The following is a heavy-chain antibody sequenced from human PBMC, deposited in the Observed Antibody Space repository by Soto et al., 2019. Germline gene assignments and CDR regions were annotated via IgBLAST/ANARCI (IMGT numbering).Heavy chain of an antibody. CDR2: IYYSGST. J-gene: IGHJ2*01. Sequence: QVQLQESGPGLVKPSQTLSLTCTVSGGSISSGGYYWSWIRQHPGKGLEWIGYIYYSGSTYYNPSLKSRVTISVDTSKNQFSLKLSSVTAADTAVYYCARFRRGDTVAYDFWSGYRYFDLWGSGTLVTVSS. CDR3: ARFRRGDTVAYDFWSGYRYFDL. CDR1: GGSISSGGYY. D-gene: IGHD3-3*01. V-gene: IGHV4-31*03.